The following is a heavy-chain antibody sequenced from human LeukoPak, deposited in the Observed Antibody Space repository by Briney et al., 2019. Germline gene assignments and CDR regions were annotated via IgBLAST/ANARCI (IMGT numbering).Heavy chain of an antibody. Sequence: PGVSLRLSCAAYGFTFSGYAMHWVRQAPGKGLEWEEVVSYDGSNEYYADSVKARFTISRDNSKNILYLQMNSLSSEDTAVYYCATNGPGIAVAGYVDYWGQGTLVIVSS. J-gene: IGHJ4*02. D-gene: IGHD6-19*01. CDR3: ATNGPGIAVAGYVDY. V-gene: IGHV3-30-3*01. CDR2: VSYDGSNE. CDR1: GFTFSGYA.